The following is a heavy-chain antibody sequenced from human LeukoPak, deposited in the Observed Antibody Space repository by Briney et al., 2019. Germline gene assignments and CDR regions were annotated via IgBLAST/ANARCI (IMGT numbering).Heavy chain of an antibody. Sequence: SETLSLTCVVSGYSISSGYYWVWIRQPPGKGLEWIGSIYHSGSTYYNPSLKSRVTISVDTSKNQFSLNLSSVTAADTAVYYCARRILYCSSTSCYLWDYWGQGTLVSVSS. CDR1: GYSISSGYY. CDR2: IYHSGST. CDR3: ARRILYCSSTSCYLWDY. J-gene: IGHJ4*02. V-gene: IGHV4-38-2*01. D-gene: IGHD2-2*01.